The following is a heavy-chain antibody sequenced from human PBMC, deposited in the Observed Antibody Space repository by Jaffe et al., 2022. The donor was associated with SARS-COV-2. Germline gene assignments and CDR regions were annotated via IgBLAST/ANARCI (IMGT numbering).Heavy chain of an antibody. CDR1: GFTFSSYS. CDR3: ARDHASSSVAGIDF. Sequence: EVQLVESGGGLVQPGGSLRLCCAASGFTFSSYSMNWVRQAPGKGLEWVSYISSSSGTRYYTDSVKGRFTISRDNGKNSLCLQMNSLRAEDSAVYYCARDHASSSVAGIDFWGQGTLVTVSS. CDR2: ISSSSGTR. J-gene: IGHJ4*02. D-gene: IGHD6-19*01. V-gene: IGHV3-48*01.